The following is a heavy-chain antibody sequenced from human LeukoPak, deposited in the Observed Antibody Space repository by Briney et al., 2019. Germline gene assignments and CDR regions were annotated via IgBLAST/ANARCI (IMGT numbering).Heavy chain of an antibody. CDR3: ARAEGYSSGWGGTFDY. V-gene: IGHV4-59*01. Sequence: SETLSLTCAVYGGSISSYYWSWIRQPPGKGLEWIGYIYYSGSTNYNPSLKSRVTISVDTSKNQFSLKLSSVTAADTAVYYCARAEGYSSGWGGTFDYWGQGTLVTVSS. CDR1: GGSISSYY. J-gene: IGHJ4*02. D-gene: IGHD6-19*01. CDR2: IYYSGST.